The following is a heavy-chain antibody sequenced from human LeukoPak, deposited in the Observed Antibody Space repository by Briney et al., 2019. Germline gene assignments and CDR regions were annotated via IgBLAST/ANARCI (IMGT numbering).Heavy chain of an antibody. V-gene: IGHV3-15*01. CDR3: ATVAYCSGVSCYGAFNI. CDR2: IKSRTDGGTA. D-gene: IGHD2-15*01. CDR1: GFTVSDAW. Sequence: GGSLRLSCAASGFTVSDAWMSWVRQGPGKGLEWVGRIKSRTDGGTADYAAPVEGRFTISRDDSKNTLYLQVNSLKTDDTAVYYCATVAYCSGVSCYGAFNIWGQGTMVTVSS. J-gene: IGHJ3*02.